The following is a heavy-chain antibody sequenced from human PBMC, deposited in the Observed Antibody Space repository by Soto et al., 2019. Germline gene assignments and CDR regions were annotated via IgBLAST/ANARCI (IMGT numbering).Heavy chain of an antibody. Sequence: GASLNFSCTAVGYSCTSDWSGWRRQMRGKGLKWIGIIYPGASETRYSPSFQGQVTTSADKSIPTAYLQWSSLKASDTDMYYCARGYCTTTICDPWFDPWGQGTLVTVSS. CDR3: ARGYCTTTICDPWFDP. CDR1: GYSCTSDW. V-gene: IGHV5-51*03. CDR2: IYPGASET. J-gene: IGHJ5*02. D-gene: IGHD2-8*01.